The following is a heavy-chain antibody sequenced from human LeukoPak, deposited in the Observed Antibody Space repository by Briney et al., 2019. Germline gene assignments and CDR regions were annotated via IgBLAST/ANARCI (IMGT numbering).Heavy chain of an antibody. CDR3: AKDGDTMIRGVIYCDC. Sequence: GGSLRLSCAASGFTFSNYAMSWVRQAPGKGLEWVAGISASGGNTFYADSVKGRFSISRENSKNTLYLQMNSLRGEDTAVYYCAKDGDTMIRGVIYCDCWGQGTLVSVSS. D-gene: IGHD3-10*01. J-gene: IGHJ4*02. CDR2: ISASGGNT. CDR1: GFTFSNYA. V-gene: IGHV3-23*01.